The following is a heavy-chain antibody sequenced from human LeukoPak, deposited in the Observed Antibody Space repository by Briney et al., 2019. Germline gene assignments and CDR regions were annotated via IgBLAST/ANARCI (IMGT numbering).Heavy chain of an antibody. Sequence: WGSLRLSCAASGFTFSSYAMHWVRQAPGKGLEWVAVISYDGSNKYYADSVKGRFTISRDNSKNTLYLQMNSLRAEDTAVYYCAREYCSSTSCYHSYYYYYYVDVWGKGTTVTVSS. CDR1: GFTFSSYA. CDR3: AREYCSSTSCYHSYYYYYYVDV. D-gene: IGHD2-2*01. J-gene: IGHJ6*03. V-gene: IGHV3-30*04. CDR2: ISYDGSNK.